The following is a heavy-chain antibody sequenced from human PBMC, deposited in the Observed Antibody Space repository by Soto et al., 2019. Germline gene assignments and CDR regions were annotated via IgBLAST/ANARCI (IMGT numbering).Heavy chain of an antibody. CDR1: GYTFTSYA. V-gene: IGHV1-3*01. CDR3: ARGSGSHFPYFDH. CDR2: INSGEGKT. D-gene: IGHD1-26*01. Sequence: QVQLAQSGAEVKKPGASVKVPCKASGYTFTSYAMHSVRQAPGQRLEWMGWINSGEGKTKYSQKLQGRVTISRDTSASIVYMELSSLRSEDTAVYYCARGSGSHFPYFDHWGQGILVTVSS. J-gene: IGHJ4*02.